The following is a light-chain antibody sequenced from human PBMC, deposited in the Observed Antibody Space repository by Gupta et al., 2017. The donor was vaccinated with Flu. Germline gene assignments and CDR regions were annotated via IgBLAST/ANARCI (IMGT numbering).Light chain of an antibody. V-gene: IGLV2-14*04. CDR3: SSYTSSSTL. CDR2: GVS. CDR1: SSDVGRYNY. Sequence: GTSSDVGRYNYGSWYQQHPGKAPKLMIYGVSSRPSGVSNRFSGSKSGNTASLTISGLQAEDEADYYCSSYTSSSTLFGGGTKLTVL. J-gene: IGLJ3*02.